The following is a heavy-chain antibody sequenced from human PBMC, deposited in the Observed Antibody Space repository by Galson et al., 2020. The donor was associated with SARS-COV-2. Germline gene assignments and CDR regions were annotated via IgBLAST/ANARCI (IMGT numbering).Heavy chain of an antibody. V-gene: IGHV4-39*01. Sequence: SETLSLTCTVSGYSISSSSYYGCGILQSPGRGLEWIGSMYYSGTTFYNPSLKSPPTIAVETSKNQFSLKSTSAIASDTAVYFCSRRVRLGYHGCFDPWGQGRLVTVSP. D-gene: IGHD5-12*01. CDR3: SRRVRLGYHGCFDP. CDR1: GYSISSSSYY. CDR2: MYYSGTT. J-gene: IGHJ5*02.